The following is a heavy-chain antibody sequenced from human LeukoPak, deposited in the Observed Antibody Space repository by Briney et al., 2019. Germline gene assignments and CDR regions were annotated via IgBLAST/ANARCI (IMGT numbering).Heavy chain of an antibody. CDR3: ARGPSQGAFDI. CDR2: IYYSGST. Sequence: SGTLSLTCAVSGASVSSSNWWSWVRQPPGKGLEWIGYIYYSGSTNYNPSLKSRVTISVDTSKNQFSLKLSSVTAADTAVYYCARGPSQGAFDIWGQGTMVTVSS. CDR1: GASVSSSNW. V-gene: IGHV4-4*02. J-gene: IGHJ3*02.